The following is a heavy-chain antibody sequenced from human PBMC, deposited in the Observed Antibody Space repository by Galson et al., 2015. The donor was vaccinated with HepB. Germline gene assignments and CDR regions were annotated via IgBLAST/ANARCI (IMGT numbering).Heavy chain of an antibody. CDR1: GYTFTSYG. Sequence: SVKVSCKASGYTFTSYGISWVRQAPGQGLEWMGWISAYNGNTNYAQKLQGRVTMTTDTSTSTAYMELGSLRSDDTAVYYCARGRGEYDSSGYPLVPRLDYWGQGTLVTVSS. CDR3: ARGRGEYDSSGYPLVPRLDY. CDR2: ISAYNGNT. D-gene: IGHD3-22*01. V-gene: IGHV1-18*04. J-gene: IGHJ4*02.